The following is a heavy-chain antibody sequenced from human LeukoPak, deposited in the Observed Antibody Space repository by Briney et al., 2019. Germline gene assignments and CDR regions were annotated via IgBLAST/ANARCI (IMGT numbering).Heavy chain of an antibody. CDR1: GFTFSRKH. V-gene: IGHV3-53*01. CDR2: IDSGNST. Sequence: GGSLRLSCAASGFTFSRKHMTWVRQTPGKGLEWVSVIDSGNSTYYAESVGGRFTISRDSSKNTLYLQMNRLRAEDTAVYYCATFDGYNSPQGGYWGQGTLVTVSS. J-gene: IGHJ4*02. CDR3: ATFDGYNSPQGGY. D-gene: IGHD5-24*01.